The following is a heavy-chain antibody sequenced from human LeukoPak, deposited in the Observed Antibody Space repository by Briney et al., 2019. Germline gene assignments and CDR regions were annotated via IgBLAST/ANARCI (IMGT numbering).Heavy chain of an antibody. CDR2: IYHSGST. CDR3: ASSSGYYRYYFDY. V-gene: IGHV4-38-2*02. CDR1: GYSISSGYY. D-gene: IGHD3-22*01. J-gene: IGHJ4*02. Sequence: PSETLSLTCTVSGYSISSGYYWGWIRQPPGKGLEWIGSIYHSGSTYYNPSLKSRVTISVDTSKNQFSLKLSSVTAADTAVYYCASSSGYYRYYFDYWGQGTLVTVSS.